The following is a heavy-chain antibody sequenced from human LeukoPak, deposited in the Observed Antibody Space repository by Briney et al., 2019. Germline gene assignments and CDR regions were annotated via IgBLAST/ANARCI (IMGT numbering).Heavy chain of an antibody. V-gene: IGHV3-53*01. CDR1: GFTVSSNY. Sequence: LVNSGGGVVQPGRSLRLSCAASGFTVSSNYMSWVRQAPGKGLEWVSVIYSGGSTYYADSVKGRFTISRDNSKNTLYLQMNSLRAEDTAVYYCARAPKGSSPGYWGQGTLVTVSS. D-gene: IGHD6-13*01. CDR3: ARAPKGSSPGY. CDR2: IYSGGST. J-gene: IGHJ4*02.